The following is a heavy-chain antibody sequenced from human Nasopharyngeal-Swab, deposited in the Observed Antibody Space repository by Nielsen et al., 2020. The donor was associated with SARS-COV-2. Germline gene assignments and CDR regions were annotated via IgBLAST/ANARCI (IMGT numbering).Heavy chain of an antibody. V-gene: IGHV3-7*01. CDR1: GFTFSRFW. D-gene: IGHD3-3*01. CDR3: ARSHNDFWSGYLVYDY. J-gene: IGHJ4*02. Sequence: GESLKISCAASGFTFSRFWMTWVRQAPGKGLEWVAYLKQDGSEEYYVDSVKGRFTISRDNAKNSLYLQMNSLRAEDTAVYYCARSHNDFWSGYLVYDYWGQGTLVTVSS. CDR2: LKQDGSEE.